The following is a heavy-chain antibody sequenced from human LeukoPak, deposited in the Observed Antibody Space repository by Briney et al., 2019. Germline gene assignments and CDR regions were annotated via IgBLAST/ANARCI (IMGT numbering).Heavy chain of an antibody. Sequence: PGGSLRLSCAASGFTFSSYAMSWVHQAPGKGLEWVSAISGSGGSTYYADSVKGRFTISRDNSKNTLYLQMNSLRAEDTAVYYCARDRYDFWSGRIYYYGMDVWGQGTTVTVSS. CDR3: ARDRYDFWSGRIYYYGMDV. D-gene: IGHD3-3*01. J-gene: IGHJ6*02. V-gene: IGHV3-23*01. CDR2: ISGSGGST. CDR1: GFTFSSYA.